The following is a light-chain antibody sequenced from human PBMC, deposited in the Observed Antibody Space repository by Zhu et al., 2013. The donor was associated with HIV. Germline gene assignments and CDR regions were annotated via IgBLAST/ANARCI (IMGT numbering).Light chain of an antibody. CDR2: WAS. J-gene: IGKJ2*01. CDR1: QSVLYSFENKNS. V-gene: IGKV4-1*01. Sequence: DIVMTQSPDSLAVSLGERATIKCKSSQSVLYSFENKNSLAWYQQKPGQPPKLLIYWASARESGVPDRFSGSGSGTDFTLTISSLQAEDVAVYYCQQYYSTPYTFGQGTKLEIK. CDR3: QQYYSTPYT.